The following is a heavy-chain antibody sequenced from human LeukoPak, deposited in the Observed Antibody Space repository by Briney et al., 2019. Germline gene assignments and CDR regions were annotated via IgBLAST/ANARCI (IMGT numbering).Heavy chain of an antibody. CDR3: ARDYYDSSGYRYFDL. CDR1: GGTFSSYA. J-gene: IGHJ2*01. V-gene: IGHV1-69*13. D-gene: IGHD3-22*01. Sequence: SVKVSCKASGGTFSSYAISWVRQAPEQGLEWMGGIIPIFGTANYAQKFQGRVTITADESTSTAYMELSSLRSEDTAVYYCARDYYDSSGYRYFDLWGRGTLVTVSS. CDR2: IIPIFGTA.